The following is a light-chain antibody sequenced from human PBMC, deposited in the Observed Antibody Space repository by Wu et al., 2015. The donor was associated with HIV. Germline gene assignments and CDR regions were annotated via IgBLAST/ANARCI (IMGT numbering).Light chain of an antibody. J-gene: IGKJ5*01. CDR3: QQYSSSPVT. V-gene: IGKV3-20*01. Sequence: ENVLTQSPVTLAGSPGERVTLSCRASQSVGNNCLAWYQQKPGQPPRLLMYEVSNRATDIPDRFSGAGSGTDFTLAISRLDPEDFAVYFCQQYSSSPVTFGPGTRLEIK. CDR2: EVS. CDR1: QSVGNNC.